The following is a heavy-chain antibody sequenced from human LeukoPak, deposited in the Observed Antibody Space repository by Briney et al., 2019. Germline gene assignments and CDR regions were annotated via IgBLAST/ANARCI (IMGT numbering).Heavy chain of an antibody. J-gene: IGHJ4*02. CDR1: RYTFTSYG. Sequence: ASVKVSCKASRYTFTSYGISWVRQAPGQGLEWMGWISAYNGNTNYAQKFQGRVTMTTDTSTSTAYMELRSLRSDDTAVYYCARDTSVDTAMVFDYWGQGTLVTVSS. D-gene: IGHD5-18*01. V-gene: IGHV1-18*01. CDR2: ISAYNGNT. CDR3: ARDTSVDTAMVFDY.